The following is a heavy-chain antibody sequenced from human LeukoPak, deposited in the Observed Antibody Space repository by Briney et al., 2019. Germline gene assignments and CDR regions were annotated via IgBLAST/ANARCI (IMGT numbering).Heavy chain of an antibody. J-gene: IGHJ4*02. CDR2: IFPSGGEI. V-gene: IGHV3-23*01. D-gene: IGHD2-8*02. CDR3: ATYRQVLLPFES. Sequence: GGSLRLSCAASGFTFSTFAMIWVRQPPGKGLEWVSSIFPSGGEIHYADSVRGRFTIPRDNSQSTLSLQMNSLRAEDTAIYYCATYRQVLLPFESWGQGTLVTVSS. CDR1: GFTFSTFA.